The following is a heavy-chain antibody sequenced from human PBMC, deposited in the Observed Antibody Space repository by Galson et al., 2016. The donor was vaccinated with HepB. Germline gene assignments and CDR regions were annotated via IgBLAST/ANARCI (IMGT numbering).Heavy chain of an antibody. V-gene: IGHV3-23*01. CDR3: AKDLVPYSSSWGSFDY. J-gene: IGHJ4*02. CDR2: INGIGGRT. Sequence: SLRLSCAASGFTFNSYAINWVRQAPGRGLDWVSIINGIGGRTYYADSVKGRFTISRDNPKNTVYLQMKNLRTEDTAIYYCAKDLVPYSSSWGSFDYWGQGTLVTVSS. D-gene: IGHD6-13*01. CDR1: GFTFNSYA.